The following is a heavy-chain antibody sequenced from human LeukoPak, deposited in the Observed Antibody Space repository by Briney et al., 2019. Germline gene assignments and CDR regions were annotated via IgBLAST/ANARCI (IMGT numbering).Heavy chain of an antibody. D-gene: IGHD4-17*01. CDR2: VHYTGST. V-gene: IGHV4-59*11. Sequence: PSETLSLTCTVSGGSISTHYWSWIRQPPGKGLEWIGYVHYTGSTNYNPSLKSRVTISVDTSKNQFSLKLSSVTAADTAVYYCARRGYGDYADYWGQGSLVTVSS. CDR1: GGSISTHY. CDR3: ARRGYGDYADY. J-gene: IGHJ4*02.